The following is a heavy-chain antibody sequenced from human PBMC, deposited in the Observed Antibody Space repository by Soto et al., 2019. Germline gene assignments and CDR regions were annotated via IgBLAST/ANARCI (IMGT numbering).Heavy chain of an antibody. CDR3: AKNAQPPYNSYGMDV. CDR1: GYTFNRYG. Sequence: QGQLVQSGAEVKKPGASVKVSCKASGYTFNRYGISWVRQAPGQGLEWMGWISGYNGDTNYAQKFQDRVTMTIDTIRSTVYMEMRSLTSDDTAVYYCAKNAQPPYNSYGMDVWGQGTTVTVSS. J-gene: IGHJ6*02. V-gene: IGHV1-18*01. CDR2: ISGYNGDT.